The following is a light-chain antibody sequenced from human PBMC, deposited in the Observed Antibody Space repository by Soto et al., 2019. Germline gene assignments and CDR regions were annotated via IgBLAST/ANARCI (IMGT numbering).Light chain of an antibody. CDR1: SSDVGGYNY. V-gene: IGLV2-14*01. Sequence: QSVLTQPASVSGSPGQSITISCTGTSSDVGGYNYVSWYQQHPGKGPKLMIYEVTNRPSGVSNRFSGSKSGNTASLTISGLQADDETDYYGSSYTSSSTLLFGGGTKLTVL. J-gene: IGLJ3*02. CDR3: SSYTSSSTLL. CDR2: EVT.